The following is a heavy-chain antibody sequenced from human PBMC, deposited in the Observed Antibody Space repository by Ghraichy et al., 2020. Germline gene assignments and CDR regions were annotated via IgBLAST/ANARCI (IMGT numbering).Heavy chain of an antibody. CDR2: TYYRSKWYA. Sequence: SQTLSLTCVISGDSVSSNSAAWNWIRQSPSRGLEWLGRTYYRSKWYADYAPSVKSRITINPDTSKNRFSLQLNSVTPEDTAVYYCARDRYDSSGYFEGFDYWGQGTLVTVSS. J-gene: IGHJ4*02. CDR3: ARDRYDSSGYFEGFDY. V-gene: IGHV6-1*01. CDR1: GDSVSSNSAA. D-gene: IGHD3-22*01.